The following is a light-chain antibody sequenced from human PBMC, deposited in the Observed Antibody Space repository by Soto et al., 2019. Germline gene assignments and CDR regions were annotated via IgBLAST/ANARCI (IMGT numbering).Light chain of an antibody. V-gene: IGLV2-14*01. Sequence: QSALTQPASVSGSPGQAITISCSGSSSDVGAHNFVSWYQHHPGKAPKLIIYEVSNRPSGVSNRFSGSKSGNTASLTISGLQAEDEADYYCASYAGSNNLLFGGGTQLTVL. CDR3: ASYAGSNNLL. CDR1: SSDVGAHNF. J-gene: IGLJ2*01. CDR2: EVS.